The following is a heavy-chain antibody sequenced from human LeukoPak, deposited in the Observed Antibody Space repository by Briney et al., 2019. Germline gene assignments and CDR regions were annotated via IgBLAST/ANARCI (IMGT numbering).Heavy chain of an antibody. CDR2: ISGSGGST. D-gene: IGHD6-19*01. Sequence: GGSLRLSCAASGFTFSNFAMSWVRQAPGKELEWVSTISGSGGSTFYADSVKGRFPISRDNSNNTLFLQMNSLRAEDTAIYFCAKAGSSGWSSSGGDYWGQGSLVTVSS. V-gene: IGHV3-23*01. CDR1: GFTFSNFA. CDR3: AKAGSSGWSSSGGDY. J-gene: IGHJ4*02.